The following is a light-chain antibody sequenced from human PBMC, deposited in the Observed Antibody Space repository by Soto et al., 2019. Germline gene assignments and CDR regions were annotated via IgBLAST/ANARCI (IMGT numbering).Light chain of an antibody. V-gene: IGLV2-14*03. CDR3: ASYTTSNTLE. CDR1: SSDIGPYNY. J-gene: IGLJ3*02. Sequence: QSALAQPASVSGSPGQSISISCTGTSSDIGPYNYVSWYQQHPGKAPKLMIYDVVNRPAWVSTRFSGSKSGNTASLTISGLQAEDEAKYYCASYTTSNTLEFGGGTKVTVL. CDR2: DVV.